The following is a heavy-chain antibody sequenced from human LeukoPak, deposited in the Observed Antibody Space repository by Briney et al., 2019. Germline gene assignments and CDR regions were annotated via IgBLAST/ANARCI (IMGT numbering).Heavy chain of an antibody. CDR3: ARWYYYDSSGYFFDY. V-gene: IGHV5-51*01. D-gene: IGHD3-22*01. CDR2: IYPGDSDT. Sequence: GESLKISCKGSGCSFTSYWIGWVRQMPGKGLEWMGIIYPGDSDTRYSPSFQGQVTISADKSISTAYLQWSSLKASDTAMYYCARWYYYDSSGYFFDYWGQGTLVTVSS. J-gene: IGHJ4*02. CDR1: GCSFTSYW.